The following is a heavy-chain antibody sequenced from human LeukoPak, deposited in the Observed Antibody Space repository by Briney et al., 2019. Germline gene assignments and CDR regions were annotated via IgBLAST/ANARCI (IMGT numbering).Heavy chain of an antibody. D-gene: IGHD3-10*01. CDR1: VGTFSSYA. V-gene: IGHV1-69*04. CDR3: ARDPRLWFGDNAFDI. J-gene: IGHJ3*02. Sequence: ASVKVSCKASVGTFSSYAISWVRQAPGQGLEWMGRSNPILGIANYAQKFQGRVTITADKSTSTAYMELSSLRSEDTAVYYCARDPRLWFGDNAFDIWGQGTMVTVSS. CDR2: SNPILGIA.